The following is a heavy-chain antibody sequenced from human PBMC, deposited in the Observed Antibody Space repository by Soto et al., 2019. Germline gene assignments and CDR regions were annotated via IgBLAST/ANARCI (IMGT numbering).Heavy chain of an antibody. D-gene: IGHD1-7*01. CDR2: ISAYNGNT. CDR3: ARVAFITGSTLGWFDP. CDR1: GYTFISYG. J-gene: IGHJ5*02. Sequence: ASVKVSCKASGYTFISYGISWVRQAPGQGLERKGWISAYNGNTNYAQNLQGRVTMTTDTSTSTAYMEMRSLTSDDTAVYFCARVAFITGSTLGWFDPWGQGTLVTVSS. V-gene: IGHV1-18*01.